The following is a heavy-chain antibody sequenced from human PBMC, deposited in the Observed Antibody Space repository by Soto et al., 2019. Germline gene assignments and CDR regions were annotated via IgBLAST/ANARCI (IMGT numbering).Heavy chain of an antibody. J-gene: IGHJ4*01. CDR2: VDPNGGGS. V-gene: IGHV1-2*04. D-gene: IGHD4-17*01. Sequence: ASVKASCKTSGYSFTDYKLHWVRHAPGQGLEWMGWVDPNGGGSNSAQKFQGSVTMTWDTSITTAYLDLTRLTTNDTATYFCATWVDYGDFEGFDFWG. CDR3: ATWVDYGDFEGFDF. CDR1: GYSFTDYK.